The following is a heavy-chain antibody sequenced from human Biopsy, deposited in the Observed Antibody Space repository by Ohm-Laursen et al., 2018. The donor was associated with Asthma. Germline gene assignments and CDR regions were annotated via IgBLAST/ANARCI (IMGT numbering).Heavy chain of an antibody. Sequence: SSVKVSCKSPGGTFSNFAISWVRQAPGQGLEWLGGIMTVFGTTNYAQKFQGRVTITADESTSTAYMEVTSLRSEDTAIYYCARCQVGYSSGWSLLLKKIYYSGMDVWGKGTAVTVSS. V-gene: IGHV1-69*01. CDR2: IMTVFGTT. D-gene: IGHD6-19*01. CDR3: ARCQVGYSSGWSLLLKKIYYSGMDV. CDR1: GGTFSNFA. J-gene: IGHJ6*04.